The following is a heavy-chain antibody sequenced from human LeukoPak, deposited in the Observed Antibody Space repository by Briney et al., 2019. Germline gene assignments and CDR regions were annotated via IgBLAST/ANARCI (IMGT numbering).Heavy chain of an antibody. J-gene: IGHJ4*02. CDR1: GYTFTSYY. CDR2: INPSGGST. CDR3: ARVGEWLEFDY. Sequence: ASVKVSCKASGYTFTSYYMHWVRQAPGQGLEWMGIINPSGGSTSYAQKFRGRVTMTRDTSTSTVYMELSSLRPEDTAVYYCARVGEWLEFDYWGQGTLVTVSS. D-gene: IGHD3-10*01. V-gene: IGHV1-46*01.